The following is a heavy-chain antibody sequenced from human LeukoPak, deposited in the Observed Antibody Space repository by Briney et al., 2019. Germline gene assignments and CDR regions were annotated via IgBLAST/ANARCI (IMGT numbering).Heavy chain of an antibody. CDR3: ARLDIVVVPAAIHYYMDV. Sequence: KSSETLSLTCSVSGGSINNYYWSWIRQPAGKGLEWIGYIYYSGSTNYNPSLKSRVTISVDTSKNQFSLKLSSVTAADTAVYYCARLDIVVVPAAIHYYMDVWGKGTTVTVSS. D-gene: IGHD2-2*03. CDR1: GGSINNYY. J-gene: IGHJ6*03. CDR2: IYYSGST. V-gene: IGHV4-59*01.